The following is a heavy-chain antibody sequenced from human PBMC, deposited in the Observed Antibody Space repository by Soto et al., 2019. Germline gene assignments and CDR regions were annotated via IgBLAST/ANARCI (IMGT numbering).Heavy chain of an antibody. CDR3: AREGYCSGGSCYWNFDY. D-gene: IGHD2-15*01. J-gene: IGHJ4*02. CDR1: GGSISSGDYY. CDR2: IYYSGST. V-gene: IGHV4-30-4*01. Sequence: PSETLSLTCTVSGGSISSGDYYWSWIRQPPGKGLEWIGYIYYSGSTYYNPSLKSRVIISVDTSKNQFSLKLSSVTAADTAVYYCAREGYCSGGSCYWNFDYWGQGTLVTVSS.